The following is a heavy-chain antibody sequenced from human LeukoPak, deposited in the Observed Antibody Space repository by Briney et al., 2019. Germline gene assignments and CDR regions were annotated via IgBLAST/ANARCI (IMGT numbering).Heavy chain of an antibody. CDR3: ARARDNYDSSGYDEHYFDY. V-gene: IGHV4-59*01. J-gene: IGHJ4*02. CDR2: IYYSGST. Sequence: PSETLSLTCTVSGGSISSYYWSWIRQPPGKGLEWIGYIYYSGSTNYNPSLKSRVTISVDTSKNQFSLKLSSVTAADTAVYYCARARDNYDSSGYDEHYFDYWGPGTLVTVSS. D-gene: IGHD3-22*01. CDR1: GGSISSYY.